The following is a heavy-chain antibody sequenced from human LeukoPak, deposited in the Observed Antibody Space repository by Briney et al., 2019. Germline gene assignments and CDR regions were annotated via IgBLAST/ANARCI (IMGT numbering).Heavy chain of an antibody. Sequence: SEILSLTCTVSVGSISRSFSDYWGWIRQPPGKGLEWIGSIYYTGSTYYNPSLKSRVTISVATSKNQLSLHLTSVTAADKAVYYGARVPASYSSGLGYWGQGTLVTVSS. J-gene: IGHJ4*02. CDR2: IYYTGST. CDR1: VGSISRSFSDY. CDR3: ARVPASYSSGLGY. V-gene: IGHV4-39*07. D-gene: IGHD6-19*01.